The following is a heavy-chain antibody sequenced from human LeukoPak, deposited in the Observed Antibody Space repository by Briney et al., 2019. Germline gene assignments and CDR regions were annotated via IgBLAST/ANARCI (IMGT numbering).Heavy chain of an antibody. V-gene: IGHV4-31*03. J-gene: IGHJ4*02. CDR1: GASISSGGYY. D-gene: IGHD3-10*01. CDR2: VYYGGST. Sequence: SETLSLTCTVSGASISSGGYYWSWVRQDPGKGLEWIGYVYYGGSTYYNPSLKSRITISVDTSKNQFSLELSSVTAADTAVYFCARADGGVRGYYFDYWGQGIMVTVSS. CDR3: ARADGGVRGYYFDY.